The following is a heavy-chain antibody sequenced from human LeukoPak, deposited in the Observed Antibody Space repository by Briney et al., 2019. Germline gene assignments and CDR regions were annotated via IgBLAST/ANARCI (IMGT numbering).Heavy chain of an antibody. V-gene: IGHV3-23*01. CDR1: GFTFSSYA. CDR3: EKETRTPNYVDY. Sequence: GGSLRLSCVASGFTFSSYAMTWVRQAPDKGLEWVSAIVGSGRATYYADSVKGRFTISRDNSKNPLYLQMSSLRADDTAVYYCEKETRTPNYVDYWGQGTLLTVSS. J-gene: IGHJ4*02. CDR2: IVGSGRAT.